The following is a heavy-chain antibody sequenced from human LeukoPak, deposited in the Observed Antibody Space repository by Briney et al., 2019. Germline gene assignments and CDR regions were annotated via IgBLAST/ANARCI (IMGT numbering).Heavy chain of an antibody. CDR2: ISAGNGKT. J-gene: IGHJ4*02. Sequence: SVKVSFKASGYAFTNYAGHWVRLAPGQGGEGMGWISAGNGKTKYSQKLQGRVTITRDTSASTAYMELSSLRSEDTAVYYCARDVIDGRGYSFGYDYWGQGTLVTVSS. CDR1: GYAFTNYA. D-gene: IGHD5-18*01. V-gene: IGHV1-3*01. CDR3: ARDVIDGRGYSFGYDY.